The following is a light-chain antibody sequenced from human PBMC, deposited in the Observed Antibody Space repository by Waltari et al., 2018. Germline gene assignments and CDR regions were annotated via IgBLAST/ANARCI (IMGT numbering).Light chain of an antibody. CDR1: QRVSSSY. Sequence: EIVLTQSPGTLSLSPGERATPSCRASQRVSSSYFAWYQQKPGQAPRLLLYGASNRATGIPDRFSGSASGTDFTLTISSLESEDFAVYHCQQYGSLPYTFGQGTKLEIK. CDR2: GAS. V-gene: IGKV3-20*01. CDR3: QQYGSLPYT. J-gene: IGKJ2*01.